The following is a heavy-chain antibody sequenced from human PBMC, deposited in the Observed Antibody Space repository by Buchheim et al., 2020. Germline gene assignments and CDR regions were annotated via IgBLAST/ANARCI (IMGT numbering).Heavy chain of an antibody. D-gene: IGHD2-15*01. CDR1: GFSLTESP. Sequence: QVHLVESGGGVVQPGRSLRLSCAASGFSLTESPMHWVRQAPGKGLEWVALISNDGTNQDYADSVKGRFTISRDTSKNMLYLEMNSLRPEDTAVYYCAREGGGSGRAGWFDPWGQGTL. V-gene: IGHV3-30-3*01. CDR3: AREGGGSGRAGWFDP. CDR2: ISNDGTNQ. J-gene: IGHJ5*02.